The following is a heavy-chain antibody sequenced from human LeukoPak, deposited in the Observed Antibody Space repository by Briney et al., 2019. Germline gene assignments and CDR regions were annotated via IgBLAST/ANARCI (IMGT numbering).Heavy chain of an antibody. D-gene: IGHD6-6*01. J-gene: IGHJ4*02. V-gene: IGHV4-4*09. Sequence: PSETLSLTCTVSGGSISPYYWTWIRQSPGKSLEWIGYISASGTTDYNPSLKGRVTMSVDTSKSQFSLHLNSVTAADTAVFYCARRSTLFYFDYWGQGALVTVSS. CDR1: GGSISPYY. CDR3: ARRSTLFYFDY. CDR2: ISASGTT.